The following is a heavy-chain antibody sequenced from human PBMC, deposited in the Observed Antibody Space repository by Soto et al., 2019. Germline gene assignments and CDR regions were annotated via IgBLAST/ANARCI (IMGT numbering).Heavy chain of an antibody. Sequence: GGSLRLSWAASGFTLSSYAMSLVRQAPGKGLEWVSAISGSGGSTYYADSVKGRFTISRDNSKNTLYLQMNSLRAEDTAVYYCAKDFGDIVVVTDDAFDIWGQGTMVTVSS. CDR2: ISGSGGST. J-gene: IGHJ3*02. D-gene: IGHD2-21*02. V-gene: IGHV3-23*01. CDR1: GFTLSSYA. CDR3: AKDFGDIVVVTDDAFDI.